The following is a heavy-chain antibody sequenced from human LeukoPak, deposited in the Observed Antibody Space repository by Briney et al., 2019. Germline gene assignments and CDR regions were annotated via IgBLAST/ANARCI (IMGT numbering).Heavy chain of an antibody. D-gene: IGHD6-13*01. Sequence: GGSLRLSCAASGFTFSSYAMSWVRQAPGKGLEWVSRITASGGGTYSADSVKGRFTISRDNSKNMLYLQMNILRAEDTAIYYCAKLSPAAGVDYWGQGTLVTVSS. J-gene: IGHJ4*02. CDR2: ITASGGGT. CDR1: GFTFSSYA. V-gene: IGHV3-23*01. CDR3: AKLSPAAGVDY.